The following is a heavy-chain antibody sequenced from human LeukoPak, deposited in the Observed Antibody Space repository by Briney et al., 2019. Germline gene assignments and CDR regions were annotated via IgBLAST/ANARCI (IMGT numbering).Heavy chain of an antibody. CDR1: GGSISSSSYY. V-gene: IGHV4-39*01. D-gene: IGHD4-17*01. CDR2: IYYSGST. J-gene: IGHJ5*02. CDR3: ARNKNDYGDYVGFDP. Sequence: SETLSLTCTVSGGSISSSSYYWGWIRQPPGKGLEWIGSIYYSGSTYYNPSLKSRVTISVDTSKNQFSLKLSSVTAADTAVYYCARNKNDYGDYVGFDPWGQGTLVTVSS.